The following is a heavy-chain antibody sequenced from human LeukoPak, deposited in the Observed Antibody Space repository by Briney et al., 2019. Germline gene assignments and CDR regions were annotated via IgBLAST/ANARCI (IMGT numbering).Heavy chain of an antibody. CDR3: ARDLNDYGDYEILDY. D-gene: IGHD4-17*01. CDR1: GLTFSSYA. V-gene: IGHV3-64*01. CDR2: ISSNGGST. Sequence: PGGSLRLSCAASGLTFSSYAMHWVRQAPGKGLEYVSAISSNGGSTYYANSVKGRFTIPRDNSKNTLYLQMGSLRAEDMAVYYCARDLNDYGDYEILDYWGQGTLVTVSS. J-gene: IGHJ4*02.